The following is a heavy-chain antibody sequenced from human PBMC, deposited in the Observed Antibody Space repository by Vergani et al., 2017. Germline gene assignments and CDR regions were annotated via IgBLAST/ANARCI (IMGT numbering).Heavy chain of an antibody. CDR3: AKAPHGSGGSGYSVPDAFDI. J-gene: IGHJ3*02. CDR1: GFTFSSYA. V-gene: IGHV3-23*01. Sequence: EVQLLESGGGLVQPGGSLRLSCAASGFTFSSYAMSWVRQAPGKGLEWVSAISGSGGSTYYADSVKSRFTISRDNSTNTLYLQMNSLRDEDTAVYYCAKAPHGSGGSGYSVPDAFDIWGQGTMVTVSS. D-gene: IGHD2-15*01. CDR2: ISGSGGST.